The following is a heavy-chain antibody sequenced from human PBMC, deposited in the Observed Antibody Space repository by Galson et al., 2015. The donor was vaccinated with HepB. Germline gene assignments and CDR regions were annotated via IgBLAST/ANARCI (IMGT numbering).Heavy chain of an antibody. D-gene: IGHD2-2*01. CDR2: ISWNSGSI. V-gene: IGHV3-9*01. Sequence: SLRLSCAASGFSFDDYAMHWVRQAPGKGLEWVSGISWNSGSIGYADSVKGRFTISRDNAKNSLYLQMNSLRGEDTALYYCAKGPTITSSKLDSWGPGTLVTVSS. CDR1: GFSFDDYA. CDR3: AKGPTITSSKLDS. J-gene: IGHJ4*02.